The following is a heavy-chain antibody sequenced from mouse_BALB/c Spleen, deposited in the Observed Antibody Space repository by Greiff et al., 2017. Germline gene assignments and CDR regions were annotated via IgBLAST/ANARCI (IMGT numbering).Heavy chain of an antibody. V-gene: IGHV1S81*02. Sequence: QVQLKQPGAELVKPGASVKLSCKASGYTFTSYWMHWVKQRPGQGLEWIGEINPSNGRTNYNEKFKSKATLTVDKSSSTAYMQLSSLTSEDSAVYYCAREGNGYYFDYWGQGTTLTVSS. J-gene: IGHJ2*01. CDR1: GYTFTSYW. CDR3: AREGNGYYFDY. D-gene: IGHD2-2*01. CDR2: INPSNGRT.